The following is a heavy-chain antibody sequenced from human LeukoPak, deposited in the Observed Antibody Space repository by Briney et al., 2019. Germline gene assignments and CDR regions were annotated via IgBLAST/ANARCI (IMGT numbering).Heavy chain of an antibody. V-gene: IGHV4-34*01. J-gene: IGHJ6*03. CDR2: INHSGSN. D-gene: IGHD5-24*01. CDR3: ARALQDYYSYYMDV. Sequence: PSETLSLTCAVYGGSFSGYDWSWVRQAPGKGLEWIGEINHSGSNNYNPSLKSRVTISVDTSKNQFSLKLSSVTAADTAVYYCARALQDYYSYYMDVWGKGTTVTVS. CDR1: GGSFSGYD.